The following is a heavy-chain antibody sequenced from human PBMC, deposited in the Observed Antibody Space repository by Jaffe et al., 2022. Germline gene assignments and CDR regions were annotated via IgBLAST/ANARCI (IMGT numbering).Heavy chain of an antibody. J-gene: IGHJ4*02. CDR3: ARDSLRWVFGFDY. Sequence: EVQLVESGGGLVKPGGSLRLSCAASGFTFSSYSMNWVRQAPGKGLEWVSSISSSSSYIYYADSVKGRFTISRDNAKNSLYLQMNSLRAEDTAVYYCARDSLRWVFGFDYWGQGTLVTVSS. CDR2: ISSSSSYI. V-gene: IGHV3-21*01. CDR1: GFTFSSYS. D-gene: IGHD4-17*01.